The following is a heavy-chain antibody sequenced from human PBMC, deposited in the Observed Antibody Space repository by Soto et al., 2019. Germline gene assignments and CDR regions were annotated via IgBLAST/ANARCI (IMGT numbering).Heavy chain of an antibody. CDR3: ATFDFDFGSGYPSHALDI. J-gene: IGHJ3*02. V-gene: IGHV1-24*01. Sequence: ASVKVSCKVSGYTLTELSMHWVRQAPGKGLEWMGGFDPEDGETIYAQKFQGRVTMTEDTSTDTAYMELSSLRSEDTAVYYCATFDFDFGSGYPSHALDIWGQGTMVTVSS. CDR2: FDPEDGET. CDR1: GYTLTELS. D-gene: IGHD3-3*01.